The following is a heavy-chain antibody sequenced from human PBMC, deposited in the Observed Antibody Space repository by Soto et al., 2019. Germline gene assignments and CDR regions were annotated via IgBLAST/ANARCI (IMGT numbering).Heavy chain of an antibody. CDR2: ISYDGSNK. J-gene: IGHJ5*02. Sequence: PGGSLRLSCAASGLTFSSYAMHWVRQAPGKGLEWVAVISYDGSNKYYADSVKGRFTISRDNSKNTLHLQMNSLRAEDTAVYYCARSWGAATASPNWFDPWGQGTLVTVSS. CDR1: GLTFSSYA. D-gene: IGHD7-27*01. V-gene: IGHV3-30-3*01. CDR3: ARSWGAATASPNWFDP.